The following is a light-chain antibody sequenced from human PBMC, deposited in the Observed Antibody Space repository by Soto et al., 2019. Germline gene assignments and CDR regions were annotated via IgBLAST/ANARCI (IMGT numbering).Light chain of an antibody. CDR2: GAS. CDR1: QSVSSN. Sequence: TQSPDTLPLSPAERATLSWGASQSVSSNLAWYQQKPGQAPRLLIYGASSRATGIPVRFSGIGSGTEFTLTISSLKHEDFAIYFCQQSNRCTLSFGQGTRLEIK. CDR3: QQSNRCTLS. J-gene: IGKJ5*01. V-gene: IGKV3-15*01.